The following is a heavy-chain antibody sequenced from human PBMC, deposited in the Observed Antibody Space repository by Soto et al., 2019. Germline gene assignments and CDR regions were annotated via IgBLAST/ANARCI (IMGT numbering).Heavy chain of an antibody. Sequence: SVKVSCKASGGTFSSYAISWVRQAPGQGLEWVGGIIPIFGTTNYAQKFQGRVTITADESTSTAYMELSSLRSEDTAVYYCARSGIAAAGTFWYFDLWGRGTLVTVSS. CDR1: GGTFSSYA. V-gene: IGHV1-69*13. J-gene: IGHJ2*01. D-gene: IGHD6-13*01. CDR2: IIPIFGTT. CDR3: ARSGIAAAGTFWYFDL.